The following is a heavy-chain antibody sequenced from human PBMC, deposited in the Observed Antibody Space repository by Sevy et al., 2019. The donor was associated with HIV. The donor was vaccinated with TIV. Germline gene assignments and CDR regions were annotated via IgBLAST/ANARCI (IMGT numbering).Heavy chain of an antibody. D-gene: IGHD1-1*01. J-gene: IGHJ6*02. Sequence: SETLSLTCTISGGSIGSSYYWGWVRQRPGKGLELIGTIYYRGNTDYNPSLKSRVTISVDRSKNQVSLKLSSVTAADTAVYYCAKTETVYYYGMDVWGQGTSVTVSS. V-gene: IGHV4-39*01. CDR2: IYYRGNT. CDR3: AKTETVYYYGMDV. CDR1: GGSIGSSYY.